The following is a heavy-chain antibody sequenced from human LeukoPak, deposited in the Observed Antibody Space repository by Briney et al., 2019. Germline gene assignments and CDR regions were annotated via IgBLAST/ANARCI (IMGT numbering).Heavy chain of an antibody. J-gene: IGHJ4*02. D-gene: IGHD3-22*01. CDR2: ISYDGSNK. CDR3: ARVKGGSDYYDSSGPFDY. Sequence: GGSLGLSCAASGFTFSSYAMHWVRQAPGKGLEWVAVISYDGSNKYYADSVKGRFTISRDNSKNTLYLQMNSLRAEDTAVYYCARVKGGSDYYDSSGPFDYWGQGTLVTVSS. V-gene: IGHV3-30-3*01. CDR1: GFTFSSYA.